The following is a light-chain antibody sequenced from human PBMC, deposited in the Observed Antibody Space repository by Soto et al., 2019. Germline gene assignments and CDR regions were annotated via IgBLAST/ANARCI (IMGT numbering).Light chain of an antibody. V-gene: IGKV1-39*01. CDR1: QSISSY. CDR2: AAS. Sequence: DIQMTQSPSSLSASVGDRVTITCRASQSISSYLNWYQQKPGKAPKFLIYAASRLQSGVPSRFSGSGSGTDFTLTISSLQPEDFATYYCQQSYSTFGQGTRLEIK. CDR3: QQSYST. J-gene: IGKJ5*01.